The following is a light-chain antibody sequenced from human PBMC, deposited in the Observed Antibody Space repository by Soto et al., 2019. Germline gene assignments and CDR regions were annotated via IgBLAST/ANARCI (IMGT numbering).Light chain of an antibody. J-gene: IGKJ1*01. CDR1: QSVSNNY. CDR3: QQYGSSGT. V-gene: IGKV3-20*01. CDR2: GAS. Sequence: EIVLTQSPGTLSLSPGERATLSCRASQSVSNNYLAWYQQKPGQAPRLLIYGASNRATGIPGRFSGSGSGTDFTLTISRLEPEDFAVYYCQQYGSSGTFSQGTKVDIK.